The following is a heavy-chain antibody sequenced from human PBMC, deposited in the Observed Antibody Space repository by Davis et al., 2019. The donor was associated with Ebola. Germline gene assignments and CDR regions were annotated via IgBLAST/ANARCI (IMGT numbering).Heavy chain of an antibody. Sequence: SETLSLTCAVSGDSITSRGFYWSWIRQHPGRALEYIGSTYHSGSTFYNPSLQSRVTISLDKSKNQFSLKLNSMTAADTAVYYCARGVTVVRGVIPWFDPWGRGTLVTVSS. J-gene: IGHJ5*02. D-gene: IGHD3-10*01. V-gene: IGHV4-31*11. CDR2: TYHSGST. CDR3: ARGVTVVRGVIPWFDP. CDR1: GDSITSRGFY.